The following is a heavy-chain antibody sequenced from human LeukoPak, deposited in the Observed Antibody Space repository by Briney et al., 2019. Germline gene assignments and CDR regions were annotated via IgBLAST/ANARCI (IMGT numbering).Heavy chain of an antibody. CDR1: GFTVSSNY. Sequence: PGGSLRLSCAASGFTVSSNYMNWVRQAPGKGLEWVSYISSSGSTIYYAVSVKGRFAISRDNAKNSLYLQMNSLRAEDTAVYYCAELGITMIGGVWGKGTTVTISS. CDR3: AELGITMIGGV. V-gene: IGHV3-48*03. D-gene: IGHD3-10*02. J-gene: IGHJ6*04. CDR2: ISSSGSTI.